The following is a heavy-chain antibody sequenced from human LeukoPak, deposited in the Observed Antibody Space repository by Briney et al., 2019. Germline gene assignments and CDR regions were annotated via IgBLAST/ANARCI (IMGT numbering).Heavy chain of an antibody. V-gene: IGHV3-23*01. J-gene: IGHJ4*02. CDR2: ISGSGGST. CDR1: GFTFSSYA. Sequence: GGSLRLSCAASGFTFSSYAMSWVRQAPGKGLEWVSAISGSGGSTYYADSVKGRFTISRDNSKNTLYLQMNSLRAEDTAVYYCANYLGYCSGGSCFDYWGPGTLVTVSS. D-gene: IGHD2-15*01. CDR3: ANYLGYCSGGSCFDY.